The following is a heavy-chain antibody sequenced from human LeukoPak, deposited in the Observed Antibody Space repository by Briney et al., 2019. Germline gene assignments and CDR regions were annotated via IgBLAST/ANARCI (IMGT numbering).Heavy chain of an antibody. V-gene: IGHV1-69*04. CDR2: IIPILGIA. Sequence: GASVKVSCKASGGTFSSYAISWVRQAPGQGLEWMGRIIPILGIANYAQKFQGRVTITADKSTSTAYMELSSLRSEDTAVYYCARKWLKHYYYYGMDVWGQGTTVTVSS. J-gene: IGHJ6*02. CDR3: ARKWLKHYYYYGMDV. D-gene: IGHD6-19*01. CDR1: GGTFSSYA.